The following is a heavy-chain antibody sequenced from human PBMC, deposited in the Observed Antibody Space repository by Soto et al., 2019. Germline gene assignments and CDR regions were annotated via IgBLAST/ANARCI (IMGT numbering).Heavy chain of an antibody. CDR3: ARGDCSGGSCYFDY. CDR1: GGSISSGGYS. CDR2: IYHSGST. Sequence: SETLSLTCAVSGGSISSGGYSWSWIRQPPGKGLEWIEYIYHSGSTYYNPSLKSRVTISVDRSKNQFSLKLSSVTAADTAVYYCARGDCSGGSCYFDYWGQGTLVTVSS. J-gene: IGHJ4*02. D-gene: IGHD2-15*01. V-gene: IGHV4-30-2*01.